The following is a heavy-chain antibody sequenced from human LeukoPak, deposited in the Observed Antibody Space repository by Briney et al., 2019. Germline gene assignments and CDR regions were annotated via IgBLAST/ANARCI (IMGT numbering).Heavy chain of an antibody. D-gene: IGHD6-19*01. CDR1: GFTFSSYW. Sequence: GGSLRLSCAASGFTFSSYWMSWVRQAPGKGLEWVANIKQDGSEKYYVDSVKGRFTISRDNAKNSLYLQMNSLRAEDTAVYYCARDRDSSGWFPYYYYYGVDVWGQGTTVTVSS. V-gene: IGHV3-7*01. CDR2: IKQDGSEK. CDR3: ARDRDSSGWFPYYYYYGVDV. J-gene: IGHJ6*02.